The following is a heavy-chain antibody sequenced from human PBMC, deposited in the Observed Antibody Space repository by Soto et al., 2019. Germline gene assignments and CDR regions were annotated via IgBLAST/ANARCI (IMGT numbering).Heavy chain of an antibody. CDR3: ARLGGVVAASDFDY. CDR2: IYYSGST. D-gene: IGHD2-15*01. J-gene: IGHJ4*02. Sequence: PSETLSLTCTVSGDSISASGYFWGWVRQPPGKGLEWVGTIYYSGSTYYNPSLKSRLTISIHTSENQFSLKLTSVTAADTAVYYCARLGGVVAASDFDYWGQGTLVTVSS. V-gene: IGHV4-39*01. CDR1: GDSISASGYF.